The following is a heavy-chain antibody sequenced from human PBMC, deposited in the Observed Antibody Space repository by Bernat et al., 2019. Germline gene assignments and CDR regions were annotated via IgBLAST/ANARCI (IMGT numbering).Heavy chain of an antibody. Sequence: QVQLVESGGGLVKPGGSLRLSCAASGFTFSDYYMSWIRQAPGKGLDWFSYISSSSYTNYADSVKGRFTISRDNAKNSLYLQMNSLRAEDTAVYYCARGTSTSAPYMDVWGKGTTVTVSS. J-gene: IGHJ6*03. CDR1: GFTFSDYY. CDR3: ARGTSTSAPYMDV. V-gene: IGHV3-11*05. CDR2: ISSSSYT.